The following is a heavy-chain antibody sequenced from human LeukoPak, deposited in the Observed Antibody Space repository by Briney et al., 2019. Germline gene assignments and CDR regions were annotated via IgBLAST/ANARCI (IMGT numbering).Heavy chain of an antibody. J-gene: IGHJ4*02. D-gene: IGHD3-22*01. CDR1: GYTLTELS. V-gene: IGHV1-24*01. CDR2: FDPEKGET. CDR3: ATEGYYDSSGYYTDY. Sequence: ASVKVSCKVSGYTLTELSMHWVRQAPGKGFEWMGRFDPEKGETIYAQKFQGRVTMTEDTSTDTAYMELSSLRSEDTAVYYCATEGYYDSSGYYTDYWGQGTLVTVSS.